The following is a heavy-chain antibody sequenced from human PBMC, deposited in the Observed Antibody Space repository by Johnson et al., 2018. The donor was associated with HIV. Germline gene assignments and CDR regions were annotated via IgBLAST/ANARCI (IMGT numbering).Heavy chain of an antibody. CDR3: ARGRKDIEAADGLDNDAFDV. D-gene: IGHD6-13*01. J-gene: IGHJ3*01. CDR2: IYSGGTT. CDR1: GFTVSSNY. V-gene: IGHV3-66*03. Sequence: EVQLVESGGGLIQPGGSLRLSCAASGFTVSSNYMSWVHQAPGKGLEWVSVIYSGGTTYYADSVNGRFTISRDNAKNSLYLRMDSLRPDDTALYYCARGRKDIEAADGLDNDAFDVWGRGTLVTV.